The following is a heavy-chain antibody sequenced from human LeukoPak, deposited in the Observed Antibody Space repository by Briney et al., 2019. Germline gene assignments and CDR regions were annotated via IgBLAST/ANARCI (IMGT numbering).Heavy chain of an antibody. CDR1: GFIFSSHG. Sequence: GGTLRLSCAASGFIFSSHGMSWVRQAPGKGLEWVSGISGSDSITYYTDSVKGRFTISRDISKNTLYLQMNSLRAEDTAVYYCARAVSSGYGFYYYMDVWGKGTTVTISS. CDR2: ISGSDSIT. V-gene: IGHV3-23*01. CDR3: ARAVSSGYGFYYYMDV. J-gene: IGHJ6*03. D-gene: IGHD3-22*01.